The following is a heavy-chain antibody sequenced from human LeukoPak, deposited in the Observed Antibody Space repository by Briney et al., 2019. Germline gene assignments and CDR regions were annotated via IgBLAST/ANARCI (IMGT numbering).Heavy chain of an antibody. CDR2: IDPSDSYT. J-gene: IGHJ6*02. Sequence: GESLKISCKGSGYSFTSYWITWVRQMPGKGLECMGQIDPSDSYTNYRPSFQGQVTISADKSINTAYLQWSSLKASDTAIYYCARSDRILDVWGQGTTVTVSS. D-gene: IGHD1-14*01. CDR1: GYSFTSYW. CDR3: ARSDRILDV. V-gene: IGHV5-10-1*04.